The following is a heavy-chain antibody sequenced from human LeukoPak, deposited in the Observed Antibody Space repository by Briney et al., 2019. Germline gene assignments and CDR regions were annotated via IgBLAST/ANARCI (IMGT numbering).Heavy chain of an antibody. V-gene: IGHV3-21*01. Sequence: GGSLRLPCAASGFTFSSYSMNWVRQAPGKGLEWVSSISSSSSYIYYADSVKGRFTISRDNAKNTLYLQMNSLRAEDTAVYYCARGRSSARGNDYWGQGTLVTVSS. CDR2: ISSSSSYI. J-gene: IGHJ4*02. CDR1: GFTFSSYS. CDR3: ARGRSSARGNDY. D-gene: IGHD3-22*01.